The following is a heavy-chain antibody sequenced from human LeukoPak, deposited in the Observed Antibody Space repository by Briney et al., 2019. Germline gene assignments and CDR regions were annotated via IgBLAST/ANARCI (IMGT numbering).Heavy chain of an antibody. D-gene: IGHD3-22*01. CDR3: ARGYYYFDY. CDR2: IYYSGST. Sequence: SETLSLTCTVSGGSISSSSYYWGWVRQLPGKGLEWIGSIYYSGSTYYNPSLKSRVTISVDTSKNQFSLKLSSVTAADTAVYYCARGYYYFDYWGQGTLVTVSS. CDR1: GGSISSSSYY. V-gene: IGHV4-39*01. J-gene: IGHJ4*02.